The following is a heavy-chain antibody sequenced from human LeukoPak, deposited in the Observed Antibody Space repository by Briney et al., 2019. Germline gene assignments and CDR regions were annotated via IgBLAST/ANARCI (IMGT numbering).Heavy chain of an antibody. Sequence: KPSETLSLTCTVSGGSISSGGYYWSWIRQPPGKGLEWIGYIFNSGSTYYNPSLKSRVTISIDTSKNQFSLKVSSVTAADTAVYYCYGSGCWGQGTLVTVSS. J-gene: IGHJ4*02. CDR1: GGSISSGGYY. CDR3: YGSGC. D-gene: IGHD3-10*01. CDR2: IFNSGST. V-gene: IGHV4-31*03.